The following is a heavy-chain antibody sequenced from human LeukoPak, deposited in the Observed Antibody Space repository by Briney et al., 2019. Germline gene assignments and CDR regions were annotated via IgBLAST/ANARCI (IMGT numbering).Heavy chain of an antibody. CDR1: GFSFSLYS. J-gene: IGHJ5*01. CDR2: ISGDSSGNYI. V-gene: IGHV3-21*01. D-gene: IGHD3-16*01. CDR3: TREGGVGS. Sequence: GGSLRLSCVASGFSFSLYSMNWARQAPGKGLEWVSTISGDSSGNYIDYADSVKGRFTISRDNAKNSVFLQMNGLRDDDTAVYHCTREGGVGSWGQGTLVSVSS.